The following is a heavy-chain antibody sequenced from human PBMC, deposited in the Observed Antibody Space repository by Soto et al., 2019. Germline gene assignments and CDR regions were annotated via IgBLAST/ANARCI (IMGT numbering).Heavy chain of an antibody. V-gene: IGHV4-34*01. CDR3: AREEPASRHHDY. J-gene: IGHJ4*02. CDR2: VSHSGST. CDR1: GGSFSDYY. D-gene: IGHD1-26*01. Sequence: SETLSLTCAVYGGSFSDYYWSWIRQTPEKGLEWIGEVSHSGSTTYNPSLKNRVTIAIHTSKNQFSLTLNSATAADTAMYFCAREEPASRHHDYWGQGNLVTVSS.